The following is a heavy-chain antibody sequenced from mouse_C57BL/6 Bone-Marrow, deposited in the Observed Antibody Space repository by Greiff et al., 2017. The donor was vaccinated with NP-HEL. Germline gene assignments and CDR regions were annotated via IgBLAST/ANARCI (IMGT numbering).Heavy chain of an antibody. CDR2: IDPENGDT. CDR1: GFNITDDY. D-gene: IGHD1-1*01. Sequence: EVQLQQSGAELVRPGASVKLSCTASGFNITDDYMHWVKQRPEQGLEWIGLIDPENGDTEYASKFQGKATITADTSSTTAYLQLSSLTSEDTAVYDCTILRYYWYFDVWGTGTTVTVSS. V-gene: IGHV14-4*01. J-gene: IGHJ1*03. CDR3: TILRYYWYFDV.